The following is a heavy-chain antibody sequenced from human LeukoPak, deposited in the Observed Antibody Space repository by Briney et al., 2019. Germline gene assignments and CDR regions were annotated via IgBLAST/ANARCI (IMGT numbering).Heavy chain of an antibody. CDR3: ARLAGPVDRLVY. V-gene: IGHV5-51*01. D-gene: IGHD3-16*01. Sequence: AETLKISCEGSGSRFTSYWIAWVRQMPGKGLEWMGSIYIGDSDTTYSPSFQGQVTISADKSISTAYLQWSSLKASDTAMYYCARLAGPVDRLVYWGQGALVTVSS. CDR1: GSRFTSYW. CDR2: IYIGDSDT. J-gene: IGHJ4*02.